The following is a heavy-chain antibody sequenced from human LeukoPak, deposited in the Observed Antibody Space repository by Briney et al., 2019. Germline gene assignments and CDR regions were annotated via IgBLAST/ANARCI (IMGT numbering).Heavy chain of an antibody. V-gene: IGHV1-8*01. CDR2: MNPNSGNT. CDR1: GYTFTSYD. CDR3: ARALSWTTESYYYMDV. J-gene: IGHJ6*03. Sequence: ATVKVSCKASGYTFTSYDINWVRQATGQGLEWMGWMNPNSGNTGYAQKFQGRVTMTKNTSISTAYMDLSSLRSEDTAVYYCARALSWTTESYYYMDVWGKGTTVTVSS. D-gene: IGHD3/OR15-3a*01.